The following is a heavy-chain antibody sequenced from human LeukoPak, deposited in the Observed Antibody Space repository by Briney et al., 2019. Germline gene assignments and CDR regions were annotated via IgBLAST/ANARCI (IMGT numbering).Heavy chain of an antibody. J-gene: IGHJ4*02. Sequence: GGSLRLSCAASGFTVSSNYMSWVRQAPGKGLEWVSAIYSGGGTHYGDSVKGRFTISRDNSKNTLYLQVNSLRAEDTAVYYCATSSGIQWGKFDYWGQGTLVTVSS. D-gene: IGHD3-10*01. CDR3: ATSSGIQWGKFDY. CDR1: GFTVSSNY. CDR2: IYSGGGT. V-gene: IGHV3-66*01.